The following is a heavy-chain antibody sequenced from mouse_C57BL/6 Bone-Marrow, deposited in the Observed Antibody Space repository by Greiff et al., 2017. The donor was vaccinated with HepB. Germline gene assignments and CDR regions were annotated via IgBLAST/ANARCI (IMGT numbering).Heavy chain of an antibody. V-gene: IGHV1-19*01. CDR2: INPYNGGT. CDR3: ARREELGRFDY. D-gene: IGHD4-1*01. CDR1: GYTFTDYY. J-gene: IGHJ2*01. Sequence: VQLQQSGPVLVKPGASVKMSCKASGYTFTDYYMNWVKQSHGKSLEWIGVINPYNGGTSYNQKFKGKATLTVDKSSSTAYMELNSLTSEDSAVYYCARREELGRFDYWGQGTTLTVSS.